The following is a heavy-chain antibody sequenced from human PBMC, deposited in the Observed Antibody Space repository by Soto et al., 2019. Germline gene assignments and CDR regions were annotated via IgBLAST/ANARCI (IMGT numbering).Heavy chain of an antibody. J-gene: IGHJ6*02. Sequence: QVHLVESGGGVVQPGRSLRLSCVASGFTFGTYGIHWVRQDAGKGLQWVALISYEGSNTYYADSVRGRFTISRDNAKNTLYLQMNSLRPEDSGVYFCARVTPGNIPYYFPGLDVWGQGTSVTVSS. CDR3: ARVTPGNIPYYFPGLDV. CDR1: GFTFGTYG. V-gene: IGHV3-30-3*01. CDR2: ISYEGSNT. D-gene: IGHD3-22*01.